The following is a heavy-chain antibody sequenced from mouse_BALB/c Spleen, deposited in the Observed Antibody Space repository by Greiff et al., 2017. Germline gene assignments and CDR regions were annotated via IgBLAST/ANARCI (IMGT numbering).Heavy chain of an antibody. CDR1: GFTFSSYA. D-gene: IGHD2-4*01. J-gene: IGHJ4*01. CDR2: ISSGGST. CDR3: ARRGLQNDYDYAMDY. V-gene: IGHV5-6-5*01. Sequence: EVNLVESGAGLVKPGGSLKLSCAASGFTFSSYAMSWVRQTPEKRLEWVASISSGGSTYYPDSVKSRFTIFRDNARNILYLQMSSLRSEDTAMYYCARRGLQNDYDYAMDYWGQGTSVTVSS.